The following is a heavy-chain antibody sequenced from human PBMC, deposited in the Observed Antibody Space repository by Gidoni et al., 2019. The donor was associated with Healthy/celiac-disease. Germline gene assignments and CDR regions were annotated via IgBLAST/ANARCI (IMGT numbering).Heavy chain of an antibody. Sequence: EVQLLESGGGLVQPGGSLRLPCAASGSTFSSYAMSWVRQAPEKGLEWVSAISSSGGSTYYADSVEGRFTISRDNSKNTLYLQMNSLRAEDTAVYYCAKVRGRDPLLWGMDVWGQGTTVTVSS. D-gene: IGHD3-10*01. CDR3: AKVRGRDPLLWGMDV. CDR2: ISSSGGST. V-gene: IGHV3-23*01. CDR1: GSTFSSYA. J-gene: IGHJ6*02.